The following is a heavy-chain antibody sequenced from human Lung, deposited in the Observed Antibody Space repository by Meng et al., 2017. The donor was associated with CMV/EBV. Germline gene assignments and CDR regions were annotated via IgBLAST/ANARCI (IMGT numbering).Heavy chain of an antibody. CDR2: IKSKTDGGIT. CDR1: GFTFSNAW. V-gene: IGHV3-15*01. Sequence: GGSLRPSCAASGFTFSNAWMSWVRQAPGKGLEWVGRIKSKTDGGITDYAAPVKGRFTISRDDSKNTLYLRMNSLKTEDTAVYYCTTDSTIPYWGQGTLVTVSS. J-gene: IGHJ4*02. CDR3: TTDSTIPY.